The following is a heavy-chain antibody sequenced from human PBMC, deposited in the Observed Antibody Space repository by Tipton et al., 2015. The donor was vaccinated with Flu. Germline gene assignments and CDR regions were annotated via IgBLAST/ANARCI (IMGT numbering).Heavy chain of an antibody. D-gene: IGHD6-13*01. CDR3: AREEGQLGADY. J-gene: IGHJ4*02. Sequence: QLVQSGGGVVQPGRSLRLSCAASGFSFSSYAMHWVSQAPGKGLEWVAVISYDGSNKYYADTVKGRFTISRDNSKTTLYLQMNRLRAEDTAVYYCAREEGQLGADYWGQGTLVTVSS. V-gene: IGHV3-30*01. CDR2: ISYDGSNK. CDR1: GFSFSSYA.